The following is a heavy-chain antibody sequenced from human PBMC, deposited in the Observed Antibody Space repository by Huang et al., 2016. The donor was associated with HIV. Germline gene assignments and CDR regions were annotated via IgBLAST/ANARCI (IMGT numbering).Heavy chain of an antibody. J-gene: IGHJ4*02. CDR1: GFIFSSYG. Sequence: QVQLVESGGGVVQPGRSLRLSCAASGFIFSSYGMHWVRQAQGKGLGGVAGIAYDGSNKYYADSVKGRSTISRDNSKNTVYRQMNSLRAEDTAVYYCAKDHVAAVAGRRGWGFDYWGQGTLVTVSS. CDR3: AKDHVAAVAGRRGWGFDY. D-gene: IGHD6-19*01. V-gene: IGHV3-30*18. CDR2: IAYDGSNK.